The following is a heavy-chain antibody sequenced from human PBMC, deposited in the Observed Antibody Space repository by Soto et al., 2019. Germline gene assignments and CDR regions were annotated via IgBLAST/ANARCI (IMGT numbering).Heavy chain of an antibody. D-gene: IGHD3-10*01. J-gene: IGHJ4*02. CDR2: IIPIFGTA. Sequence: QVQLVQSGAEVKKPGSSVKVSCKASGGTFSSYAINWVRQAPGQGLEWMGGIIPIFGTANYAQKFQDRVTITADKSTRTANMELSRLRSEDTAVYYCARKRGEVGGGGWGQGTLVTVSS. CDR1: GGTFSSYA. V-gene: IGHV1-69*14. CDR3: ARKRGEVGGGG.